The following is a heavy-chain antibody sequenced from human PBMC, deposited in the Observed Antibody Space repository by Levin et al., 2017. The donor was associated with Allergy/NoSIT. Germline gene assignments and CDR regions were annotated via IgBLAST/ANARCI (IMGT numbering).Heavy chain of an antibody. J-gene: IGHJ4*02. CDR3: ATSPGGDY. V-gene: IGHV3-30-3*01. CDR2: ISYGGTIT. D-gene: IGHD2-2*01. CDR1: GFTFSSYA. Sequence: PGGSLRLSCAASGFTFSSYAMHWVRQAPGKGLEWVAVISYGGTITHYVDSVKGRFTISRDNSENTLDLQMNSLRPEDTAVYYCATSPGGDYWGQGILVTVSS.